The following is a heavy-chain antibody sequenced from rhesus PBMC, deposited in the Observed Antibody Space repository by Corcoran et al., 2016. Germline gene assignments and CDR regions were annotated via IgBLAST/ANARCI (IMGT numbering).Heavy chain of an antibody. J-gene: IGHJ4*01. CDR1: GGSFRGYY. CDR3: ARLVAAGVKSFDY. V-gene: IGHV4-165*01. Sequence: QVQLQESGPGLVKPSETLSLTCGVSGGSFRGYYWGWIRQPPGKGLEWVGYISGSRGSTDYNPSLKSRATSSTDTSKNQLSLKLRSVTAADTAIYYCARLVAAGVKSFDYWGQGVLVTVSS. CDR2: ISGSRGST. D-gene: IGHD6-13*01.